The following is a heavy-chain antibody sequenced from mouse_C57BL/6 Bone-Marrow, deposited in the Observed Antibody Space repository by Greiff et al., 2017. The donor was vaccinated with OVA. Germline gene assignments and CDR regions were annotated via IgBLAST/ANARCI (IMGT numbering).Heavy chain of an antibody. Sequence: DVKLVEPGAGLVKPGGSLKLSCAASGFNFSSYTMSWVRQTPEKRLEWVGTISGGGGNTYYPDSVMGRFTISRDNATNTQYLQISRMRSEDTALYDCARHLYDGYYVGYFDYWGQGTTLTVSS. CDR1: GFNFSSYT. V-gene: IGHV5-9*01. CDR3: ARHLYDGYYVGYFDY. J-gene: IGHJ2*01. D-gene: IGHD2-3*01. CDR2: ISGGGGNT.